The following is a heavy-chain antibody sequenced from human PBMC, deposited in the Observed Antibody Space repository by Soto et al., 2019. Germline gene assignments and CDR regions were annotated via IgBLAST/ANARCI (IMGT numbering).Heavy chain of an antibody. CDR1: GFTFSSYS. D-gene: IGHD2-2*02. CDR2: ISSSSSYI. Sequence: LRLSCAASGFTFSSYSMNWVRQAPGKGLEWVSSISSSSSYIYYADSVKGRFTISRDSAKNSLYLQMNSLRAEDTAVYYCARDTATPYCSSTSCYTTGYYGMDVWGQGTTVTVSS. CDR3: ARDTATPYCSSTSCYTTGYYGMDV. V-gene: IGHV3-21*01. J-gene: IGHJ6*02.